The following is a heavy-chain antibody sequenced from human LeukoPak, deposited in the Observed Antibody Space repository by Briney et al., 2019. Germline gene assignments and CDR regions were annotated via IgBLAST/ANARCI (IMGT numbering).Heavy chain of an antibody. CDR3: ARGNYDFWSGYPPNY. CDR1: GGSISSGDYY. Sequence: SETLSLTCTVSGGSISSGDYYWSWIRQPPGKGLEWIGYIYYSGSTYYNPSLKSRVTISVDTSKNQFSLKLSSVTAADTAVYYCARGNYDFWSGYPPNYWGQGTLVTVS. CDR2: IYYSGST. V-gene: IGHV4-30-4*01. D-gene: IGHD3-3*01. J-gene: IGHJ4*02.